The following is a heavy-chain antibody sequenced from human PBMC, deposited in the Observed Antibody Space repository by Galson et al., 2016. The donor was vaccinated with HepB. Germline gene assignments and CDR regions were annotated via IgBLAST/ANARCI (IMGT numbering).Heavy chain of an antibody. CDR1: GFAFSAFG. D-gene: IGHD1-26*01. J-gene: IGHJ4*02. CDR3: ARSSPVGATRAGLDY. CDR2: IWHDGWTK. Sequence: SLRLSCAASGFAFSAFGMHWVRQAPGKGLERVADIWHDGWTKHYADSMKGRFTISRDNSLHTLYLHVSTLRVEDTAVYYFARSSPVGATRAGLDYWGQGTLVTVSS. V-gene: IGHV3-33*01.